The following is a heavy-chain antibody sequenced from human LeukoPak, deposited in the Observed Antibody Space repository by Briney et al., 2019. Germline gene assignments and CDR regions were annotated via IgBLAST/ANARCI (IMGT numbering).Heavy chain of an antibody. CDR2: IYPGDSDT. D-gene: IGHD4-11*01. CDR3: ARRVTTWGSGYMDV. CDR1: GYSFTSYW. Sequence: GESLQISCQGSGYSFTSYWIGWVRQLPGKGLEWMGIIYPGDSDTIYSPSFQGQVTISADKSISTAYLQWSSLKASDTAMYYCARRVTTWGSGYMDVWGKGTTVTVSS. V-gene: IGHV5-51*01. J-gene: IGHJ6*03.